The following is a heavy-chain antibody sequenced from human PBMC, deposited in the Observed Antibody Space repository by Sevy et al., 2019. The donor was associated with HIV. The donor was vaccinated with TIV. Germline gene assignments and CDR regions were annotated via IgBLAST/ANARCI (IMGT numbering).Heavy chain of an antibody. J-gene: IGHJ4*02. D-gene: IGHD1-26*01. CDR1: GFTFSSYT. CDR3: ARAYSGYYNS. CDR2: ISSSSNYI. V-gene: IGHV3-21*01. Sequence: GGSLRLSCAASGFTFSSYTINWVRQAPGKWLEWVSSISSSSNYIYYADSVKGRFTISRDNAKNSLYLQMNSLRAEDTAVYYCARAYSGYYNSWGQGTLVTVSS.